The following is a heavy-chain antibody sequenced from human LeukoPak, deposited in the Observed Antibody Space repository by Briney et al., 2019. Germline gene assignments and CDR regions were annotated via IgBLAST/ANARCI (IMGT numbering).Heavy chain of an antibody. D-gene: IGHD2-2*01. CDR1: GFTFSSYW. V-gene: IGHV3-7*01. CDR3: ASTRCTGTSCYLPILD. CDR2: IKQDGSEN. J-gene: IGHJ4*02. Sequence: GGSLRLSCAASGFTFSSYWMSWVRQAPGKGLEWVANIKQDGSENYYVDSVKGRFTISRDNAKNSLYLQMNSLRAEDTAMYYCASTRCTGTSCYLPILDWGQGILVTVSS.